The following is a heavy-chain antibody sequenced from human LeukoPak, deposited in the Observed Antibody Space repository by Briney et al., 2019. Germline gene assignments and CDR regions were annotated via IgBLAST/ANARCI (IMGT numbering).Heavy chain of an antibody. CDR1: GGSFSGYY. J-gene: IGHJ4*02. CDR3: ARARYDFWSGYLPIYFDY. V-gene: IGHV4-34*01. Sequence: KTSETLSLTCAVYGGSFSGYYWSWIRQPPGKGLEWIGEINHSGSTNYNPSLKSRVTISVDTSKNQFSLKLSSVTAADTAVYYCARARYDFWSGYLPIYFDYWGQGTLVTVSS. D-gene: IGHD3-3*01. CDR2: INHSGST.